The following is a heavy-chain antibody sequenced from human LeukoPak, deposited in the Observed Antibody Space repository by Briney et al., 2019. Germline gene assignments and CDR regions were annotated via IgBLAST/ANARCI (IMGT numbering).Heavy chain of an antibody. CDR3: ARAVATVTTSSHAFDI. V-gene: IGHV3-53*01. CDR2: IYSGGST. D-gene: IGHD4-17*01. Sequence: PGGSLRLSCAASGFTVSSNYMSWARQAPGKGLEGVSGIYSGGSTYYADSVKGRFTIPIDNSKNTLYLQMNSLRAEDTAVYYCARAVATVTTSSHAFDIWGQGTMVTVSS. CDR1: GFTVSSNY. J-gene: IGHJ3*02.